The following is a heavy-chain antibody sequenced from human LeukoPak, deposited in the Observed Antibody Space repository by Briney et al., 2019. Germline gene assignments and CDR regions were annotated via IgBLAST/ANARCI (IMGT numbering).Heavy chain of an antibody. CDR2: ISYDGSNK. V-gene: IGHV3-30-3*01. D-gene: IGHD3-22*01. Sequence: GGSLRLSCAASGFTFSRNWMSWLRQAPGKGLEWVAVISYDGSNKHYGDSVKGPFTISRDNSKNTLYLELSSLRAEDTAVFYCARGLQYYYDSSGYYFDYWGQGTLVTVSS. J-gene: IGHJ4*02. CDR1: GFTFSRNW. CDR3: ARGLQYYYDSSGYYFDY.